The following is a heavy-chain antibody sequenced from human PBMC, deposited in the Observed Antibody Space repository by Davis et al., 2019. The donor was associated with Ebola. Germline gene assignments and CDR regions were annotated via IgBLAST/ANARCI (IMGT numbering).Heavy chain of an antibody. CDR3: ARDLGFTSRWYSELY. D-gene: IGHD6-13*01. Sequence: ASVKVSCKASGYTFTSYYMHWVRQAPGQGLEWMGWINPNSGDTNYAQKFQGKVTMTSDTSRTTAYLEVNSLRSDDTAVFFCARDLGFTSRWYSELYWGQGTLVTVSS. J-gene: IGHJ4*02. V-gene: IGHV1-2*02. CDR2: INPNSGDT. CDR1: GYTFTSYY.